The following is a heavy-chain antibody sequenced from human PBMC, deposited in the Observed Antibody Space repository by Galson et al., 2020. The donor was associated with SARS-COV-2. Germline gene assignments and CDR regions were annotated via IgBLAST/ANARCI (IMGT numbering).Heavy chain of an antibody. D-gene: IGHD5-18*01. J-gene: IGHJ6*02. CDR3: ARGGYSYGYEGDYYGMDV. CDR1: GGTFSSYT. Sequence: SVTVSCKASGGTFSSYTINWVRQAPGQGLEWMGRIIPIVAISNYPQKFQGRVTITADKSTSTAYMELSSLRSEDTAVYYCARGGYSYGYEGDYYGMDVWGQGTTVTVYS. CDR2: IIPIVAIS. V-gene: IGHV1-69*02.